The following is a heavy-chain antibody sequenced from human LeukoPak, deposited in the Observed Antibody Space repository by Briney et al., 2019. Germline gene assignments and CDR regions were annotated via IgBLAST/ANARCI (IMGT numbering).Heavy chain of an antibody. CDR3: ARGEEPYDILTGYSY. V-gene: IGHV1-69*06. Sequence: GASVKVSCKASGYTFTSYGISWVRQAPGQGLEWMGGIIPIFGTANYAQKFQGRVTITADKSTSTAYMELSSLRSEDTAVYYCARGEEPYDILTGYSYWGQGTLVTVSS. CDR2: IIPIFGTA. D-gene: IGHD3-9*01. CDR1: GYTFTSYG. J-gene: IGHJ4*02.